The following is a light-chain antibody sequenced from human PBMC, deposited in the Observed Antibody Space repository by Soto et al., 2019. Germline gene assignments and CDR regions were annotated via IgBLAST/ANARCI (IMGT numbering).Light chain of an antibody. J-gene: IGKJ1*01. CDR1: QSVSSN. V-gene: IGKV3-15*01. Sequence: IVMTQSPATLSVSPGERATLSCRASQSVSSNLAWYQQKPGQAPRLLIYGASARATGIPARFSGIGSGTEFTLTISSLEPEDFAVYYGQQRSNWPPWTFGQGTKVDIK. CDR3: QQRSNWPPWT. CDR2: GAS.